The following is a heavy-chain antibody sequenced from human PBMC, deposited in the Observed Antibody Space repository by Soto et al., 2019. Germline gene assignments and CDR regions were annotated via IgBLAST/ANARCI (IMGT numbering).Heavy chain of an antibody. CDR1: GYSFTSYL. D-gene: IGHD2-2*01. V-gene: IGHV5-51*01. CDR2: IYPGDSDT. CDR3: ARKGLTNYYYYGMDV. J-gene: IGHJ6*02. Sequence: GESLKISCKGSGYSFTSYLIGWVRQMPGKGLEWMGIIYPGDSDTRYSPSFQGQVTISADKSISTAYLQWSSLKASDTAMYYCARKGLTNYYYYGMDVWGQGTTVTVSS.